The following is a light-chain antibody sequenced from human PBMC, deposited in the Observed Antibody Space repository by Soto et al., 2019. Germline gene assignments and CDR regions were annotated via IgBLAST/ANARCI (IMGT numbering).Light chain of an antibody. J-gene: IGKJ1*01. CDR2: GAS. V-gene: IGKV3-20*01. Sequence: EIVLTQSPGTLSLSPGERATLSCGASQSVTSNYLAWYQQKPGQAPRLLIFGASIRVTGIPDRFIGSGSGTDFTLTISRLEPEDFTVYYCHHYETFGQGTKVDIK. CDR1: QSVTSNY. CDR3: HHYET.